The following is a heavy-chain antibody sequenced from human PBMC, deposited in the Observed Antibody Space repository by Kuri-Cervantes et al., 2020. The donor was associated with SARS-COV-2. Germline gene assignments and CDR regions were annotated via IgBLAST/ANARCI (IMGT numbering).Heavy chain of an antibody. CDR1: GFSLTTGGMG. D-gene: IGHD4-11*01. J-gene: IGHJ4*02. CDR2: IDWDDDK. Sequence: SGPTLVKPTHTPTLTCTFSGFSLTTGGMGVAWIRQPPGKALAWLARIDWDDDKYYKTSLNTRLSISKDTSKDQVVLTMTNMDHVDTATYYCVRIRAATVSADDWGQGTMVTVSS. V-gene: IGHV2-70*11. CDR3: VRIRAATVSADD.